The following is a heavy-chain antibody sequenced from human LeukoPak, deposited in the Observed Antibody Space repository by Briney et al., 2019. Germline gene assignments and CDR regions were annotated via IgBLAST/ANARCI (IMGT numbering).Heavy chain of an antibody. J-gene: IGHJ4*02. CDR3: GGHYRGGSLIYFDY. D-gene: IGHD4-23*01. Sequence: SETLSLTCTVSGGSISSGSYYWSWIRQPAGKGLEWIGRIYTSGSTNYNPSLKSRVTISVDTSKNQFSLKLSSVTAADTAVYYCGGHYRGGSLIYFDYWGQGTLVTVSS. CDR2: IYTSGST. CDR1: GGSISSGSYY. V-gene: IGHV4-61*02.